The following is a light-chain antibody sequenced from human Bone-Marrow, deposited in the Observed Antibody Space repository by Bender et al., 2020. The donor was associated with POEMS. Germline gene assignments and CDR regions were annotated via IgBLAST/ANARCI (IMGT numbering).Light chain of an antibody. CDR3: AAWDSSLSVVV. CDR2: ENN. V-gene: IGLV1-51*01. CDR1: TSNIGNNY. Sequence: QSVLTQPPSVSAAPGQKVTISCSGSTSNIGNNYVSWYQQLPGAAPKLLVYENNKRPSGIPDQFSGSKSGTSATLGITGLQTGDEADYYCAAWDSSLSVVVFGGGTKLTVL. J-gene: IGLJ2*01.